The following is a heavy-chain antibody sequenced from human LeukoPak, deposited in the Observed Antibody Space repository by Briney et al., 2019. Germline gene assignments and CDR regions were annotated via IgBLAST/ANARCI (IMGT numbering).Heavy chain of an antibody. Sequence: KPGGSLRLSXAASGFTFSDYYMSWIRQAPGKGLEWVSYISSSGSTIYYADSVKGRFTISRDNAKNSLYLQMNSLRAEDTAVYYCARDFYGDSFYFDYWGQGTLVTVSS. CDR2: ISSSGSTI. D-gene: IGHD4-17*01. CDR3: ARDFYGDSFYFDY. CDR1: GFTFSDYY. J-gene: IGHJ4*02. V-gene: IGHV3-11*04.